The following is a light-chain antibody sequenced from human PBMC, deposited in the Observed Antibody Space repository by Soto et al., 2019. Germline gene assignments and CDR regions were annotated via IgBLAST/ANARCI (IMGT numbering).Light chain of an antibody. J-gene: IGKJ2*01. CDR2: DAS. V-gene: IGKV3-11*01. CDR3: QQRSNWPPYT. Sequence: EIVLPQSPATLSLSPGERATLSCRASQSVSSYLAWYQQKPGQAPRLLIYDASNRATGIPARFSGSGSRTDFTLTLSSLEPEDFAVYYCQQRSNWPPYTFGQGTKLEIK. CDR1: QSVSSY.